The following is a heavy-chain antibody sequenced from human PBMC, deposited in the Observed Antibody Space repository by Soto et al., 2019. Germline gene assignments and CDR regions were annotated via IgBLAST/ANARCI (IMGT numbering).Heavy chain of an antibody. CDR1: GYTLTRYG. CDR3: GRDPYCGGDCYSGRAFDI. V-gene: IGHV1-18*01. J-gene: IGHJ3*02. Sequence: ASVKVSCKASGYTLTRYGISWVRQAPGQGLEWMGWISAYNGNTNYAQKLQGRVTMTTDTSTSTAYMELRSLRSDDTAVYYCGRDPYCGGDCYSGRAFDIWGQGTMVTVSS. D-gene: IGHD2-21*02. CDR2: ISAYNGNT.